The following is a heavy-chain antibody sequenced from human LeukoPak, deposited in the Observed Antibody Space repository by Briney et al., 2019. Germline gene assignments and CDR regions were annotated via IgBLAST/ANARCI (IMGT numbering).Heavy chain of an antibody. CDR2: IYYSGST. D-gene: IGHD3-10*02. Sequence: SETLSLTCSVSGGSISSYYWSWIRQPPGKGLEWIGYIYYSGSTNYNPSLKSRVTISVDTSKNQFSLKLSSVTAADTAVYYCARRRTMFGYFAGEFDYWGQGTQVTVSS. J-gene: IGHJ4*02. CDR3: ARRRTMFGYFAGEFDY. CDR1: GGSISSYY. V-gene: IGHV4-59*08.